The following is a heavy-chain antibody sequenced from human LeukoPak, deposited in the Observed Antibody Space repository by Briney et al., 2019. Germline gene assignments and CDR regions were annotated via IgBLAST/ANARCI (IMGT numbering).Heavy chain of an antibody. D-gene: IGHD1-26*01. Sequence: ASVKVSCKASGYTFSSYGINWVRQAPGQGLEWMGWISAYNGNTNYAQKLQGRVTMTTDTSTSTAYMELRSLRSDDTAVYYCASYSGSKSFDYWGQGTLVTVSS. CDR2: ISAYNGNT. V-gene: IGHV1-18*01. CDR3: ASYSGSKSFDY. CDR1: GYTFSSYG. J-gene: IGHJ4*02.